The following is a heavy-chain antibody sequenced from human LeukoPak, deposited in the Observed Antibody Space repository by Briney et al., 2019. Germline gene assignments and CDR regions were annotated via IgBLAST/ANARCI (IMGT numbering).Heavy chain of an antibody. CDR3: ASSIVVVTAGEYFQH. CDR1: GGSISSYY. Sequence: SETLSLTCTVSGGSISSYYWSWIRQPPGKGLEWIGYIYYSGSTNYNPSPKSRVTISVDTSKNQFSLKLSSVTAADPAVYYCASSIVVVTAGEYFQHWGQGTLVTVSS. CDR2: IYYSGST. J-gene: IGHJ1*01. D-gene: IGHD2-21*02. V-gene: IGHV4-59*01.